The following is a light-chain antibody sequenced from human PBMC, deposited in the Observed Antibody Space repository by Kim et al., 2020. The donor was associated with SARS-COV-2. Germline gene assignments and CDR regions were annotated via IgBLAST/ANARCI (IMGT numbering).Light chain of an antibody. CDR2: TTS. CDR1: QDFGSY. V-gene: IGKV1-9*01. Sequence: ASVGDRVPITCRASQDFGSYLAWFQQKPGKAPKLLIYTTSTLQSGVPLRFSGSGSGTEFTLTISSLQPDDFATYYCQQYNSYSWTFGQGTKVDIK. J-gene: IGKJ1*01. CDR3: QQYNSYSWT.